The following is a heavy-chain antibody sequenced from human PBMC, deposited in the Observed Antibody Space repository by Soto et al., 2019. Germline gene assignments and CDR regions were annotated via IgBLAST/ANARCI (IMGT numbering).Heavy chain of an antibody. Sequence: ASVKVSCKASGFSFTGYYIHWLREAPGQGLEWMGWINAHSGGTEYAQRFQGRVTLTRDTSIATAYLTLTSLTSDDTALYYCAKDLTRQLAYWLDPWGQGTQVTVSS. CDR1: GFSFTGYY. J-gene: IGHJ5*02. CDR2: INAHSGGT. V-gene: IGHV1-2*02. D-gene: IGHD3-16*01. CDR3: AKDLTRQLAYWLDP.